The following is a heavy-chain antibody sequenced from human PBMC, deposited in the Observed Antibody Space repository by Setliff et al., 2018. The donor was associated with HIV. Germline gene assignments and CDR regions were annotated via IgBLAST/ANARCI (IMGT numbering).Heavy chain of an antibody. Sequence: PSETLSLTCRVSGGSIGYYYRNWVRQPAGKGLEWIGRIYSDGSTNYDPSLKSRVTISVDTSKNQFSLSLTSVTAADTAVYYCAKCGGVTCYSASWYFDYWGQGTQVTVSS. CDR2: IYSDGST. V-gene: IGHV4-4*07. J-gene: IGHJ4*02. D-gene: IGHD2-15*01. CDR1: GGSIGYYY. CDR3: AKCGGVTCYSASWYFDY.